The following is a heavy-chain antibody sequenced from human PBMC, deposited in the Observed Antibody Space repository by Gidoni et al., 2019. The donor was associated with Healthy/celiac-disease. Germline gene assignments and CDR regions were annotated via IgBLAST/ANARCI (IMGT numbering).Heavy chain of an antibody. V-gene: IGHV4-39*01. CDR2: IYYSGST. D-gene: IGHD5-18*01. CDR3: ARKSGYSYGSKGWFDP. CDR1: GGSISSSSYN. J-gene: IGHJ5*02. Sequence: QLQLQESGPGLVKPSETLSLTCTVSGGSISSSSYNWGWIRQPPGKGLEWIGSIYYSGSTYYHPSLKSRVTISVDTAKNQFSLKRSSVTAADTAVYYCARKSGYSYGSKGWFDPWGQGTLVTVSS.